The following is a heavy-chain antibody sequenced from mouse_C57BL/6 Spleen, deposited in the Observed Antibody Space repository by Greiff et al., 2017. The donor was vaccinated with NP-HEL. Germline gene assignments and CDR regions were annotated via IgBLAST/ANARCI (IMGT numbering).Heavy chain of an antibody. D-gene: IGHD2-2*01. CDR1: GYTFTSYW. J-gene: IGHJ3*01. CDR3: ARGRGYPFAY. V-gene: IGHV1-69*01. CDR2: IDPSDSYT. Sequence: QVHVKQPGAELVMPGASVKLSCKASGYTFTSYWMHWVKQRPGQGLEWIGEIDPSDSYTNYNQKFKGKSTLTVDKSSSTAYMQLSSLTSEDSAVYYCARGRGYPFAYWGQGTLVTVSA.